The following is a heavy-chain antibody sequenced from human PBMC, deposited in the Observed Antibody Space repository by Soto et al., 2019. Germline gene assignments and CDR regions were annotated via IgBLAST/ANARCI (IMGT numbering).Heavy chain of an antibody. CDR3: ARVPYHYARGTYRPRWFDP. Sequence: SETLSLTCTVSGYSISRGYYWGWIRQPPGKGLQWIGTIYHDGTTYSNPSLNGRVTISVSTSQNRFSLTLRSVTATDTAVYYCARVPYHYARGTYRPRWFDPWGQGTLVTVSS. V-gene: IGHV4-38-2*02. D-gene: IGHD3-16*02. CDR1: GYSISRGYY. CDR2: IYHDGTT. J-gene: IGHJ5*02.